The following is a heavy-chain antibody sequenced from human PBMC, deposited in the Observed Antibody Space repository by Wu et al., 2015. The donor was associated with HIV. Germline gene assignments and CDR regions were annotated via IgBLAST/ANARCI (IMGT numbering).Heavy chain of an antibody. Sequence: QAQLVQSGAEVKKPGASVTVSCKVSGYTFTAYYIHWVRQAPGQGLEWMGWINVNSGDSNYARKFRGRLTVTRDTSINTVYMDLSSLKSDDSAIYYCTRGTRNYLFDHWGQGAQVTVSS. V-gene: IGHV1-2*02. CDR2: INVNSGDS. CDR1: GYTFTAYY. CDR3: TRGTRNYLFDH. J-gene: IGHJ4*02. D-gene: IGHD4-11*01.